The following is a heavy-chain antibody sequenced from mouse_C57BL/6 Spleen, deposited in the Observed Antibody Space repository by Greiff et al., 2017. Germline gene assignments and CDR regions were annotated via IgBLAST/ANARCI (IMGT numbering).Heavy chain of an antibody. CDR1: GFTFSDYY. CDR2: ISNGGGST. CDR3: ARGGRVYMDY. V-gene: IGHV5-12*01. J-gene: IGHJ4*01. Sequence: EVQRVESGGGLVQPGGSLKLSCAASGFTFSDYYMYWVRQTPEKRLEWIAYISNGGGSTYYPDTVKGRFTISRDNAKNTLYLQMSRLKSEDTAMYYCARGGRVYMDYWGQGTSVTVSS. D-gene: IGHD3-3*01.